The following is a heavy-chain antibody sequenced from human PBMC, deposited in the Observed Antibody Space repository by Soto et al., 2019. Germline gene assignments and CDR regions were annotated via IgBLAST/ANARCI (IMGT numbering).Heavy chain of an antibody. CDR2: ISYDGSNK. CDR1: GFTFSSYA. Sequence: QVQLVESGGGVVQPGRSLRLSCAASGFTFSSYAMHWVRQAPGKGLVWVAVISYDGSNKYYADSVKGRFTISRDNSKNTLYLKMNRLRAEDTAVYYCARDEGGVYGDPTYGDYWGQGSLVTVSS. J-gene: IGHJ4*02. D-gene: IGHD4-17*01. CDR3: ARDEGGVYGDPTYGDY. V-gene: IGHV3-30-3*01.